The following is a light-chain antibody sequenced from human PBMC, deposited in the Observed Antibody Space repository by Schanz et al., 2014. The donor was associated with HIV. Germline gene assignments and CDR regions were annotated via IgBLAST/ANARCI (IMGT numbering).Light chain of an antibody. CDR1: QSVSSN. Sequence: EIVLTQSPGTLSLSPGERATLSCRASQSVSSNFLAWYQQKPNQAPRLLIYGAFTRATGIPVRFSGRGSGTEFTLTISGLQSEDFALYYCQQYSDWPPSTFGQGTKVEIK. CDR3: QQYSDWPPST. J-gene: IGKJ2*01. V-gene: IGKV3-15*01. CDR2: GAF.